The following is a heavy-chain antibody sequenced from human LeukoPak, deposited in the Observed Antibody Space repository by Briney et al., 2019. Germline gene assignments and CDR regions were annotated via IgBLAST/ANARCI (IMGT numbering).Heavy chain of an antibody. CDR1: GVSISSHY. D-gene: IGHD3-3*01. J-gene: IGHJ6*03. V-gene: IGHV4-59*11. CDR3: ARVLQNYYYLYV. CDR2: IYDREST. Sequence: PSETLSLTCTVSGVSISSHYWSWVRQPPGKGLEWIGNIYDRESTHYKSSLKSRVTISVDTSKNQFSLRLRSVTAADTAVYYCARVLQNYYYLYVWGKGTTVTVSS.